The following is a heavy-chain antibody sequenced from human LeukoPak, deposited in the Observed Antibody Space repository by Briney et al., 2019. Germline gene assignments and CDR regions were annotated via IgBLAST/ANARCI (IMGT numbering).Heavy chain of an antibody. D-gene: IGHD6-13*01. Sequence: SETLSLTCAVYGGSFSGYYWSWIRQPPGKGLEWIGEINHSGSTNYNPSLKSRVTISVDTSKNQFSLKLSSVTAADTAVYYCARGSHSSRVGFDYWGQGTLVTVSS. J-gene: IGHJ4*02. CDR1: GGSFSGYY. CDR2: INHSGST. CDR3: ARGSHSSRVGFDY. V-gene: IGHV4-34*01.